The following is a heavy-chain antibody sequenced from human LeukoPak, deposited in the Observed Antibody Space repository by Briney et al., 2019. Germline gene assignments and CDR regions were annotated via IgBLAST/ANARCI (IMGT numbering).Heavy chain of an antibody. V-gene: IGHV4-4*07. D-gene: IGHD6-13*01. CDR2: IYTSGST. Sequence: SETLSLTCTVSGGSISIYYWSWIRQPAGKGLEWIGRIYTSGSTNYNPSLKSRVTMSVDTSKNQFSLKLSSVTAADTAVYYCARDSSIAAAPYYFDYWGQGTLVTVSS. CDR1: GGSISIYY. CDR3: ARDSSIAAAPYYFDY. J-gene: IGHJ4*02.